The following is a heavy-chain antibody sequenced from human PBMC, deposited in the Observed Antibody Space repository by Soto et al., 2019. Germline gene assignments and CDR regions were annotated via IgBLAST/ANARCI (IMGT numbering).Heavy chain of an antibody. D-gene: IGHD4-17*01. J-gene: IGHJ5*02. Sequence: QVQLVQSGAEVKKPGASVKVSCKASGYIFTNYDINWVRQATGQGLEYLGWINPNSGNTGYVQKFQGRVTMTRNTSVXTADMELNSLRSEDTAVYYCARGIKYGHYSRWFDPWGQGTLVTVSS. CDR1: GYIFTNYD. CDR3: ARGIKYGHYSRWFDP. V-gene: IGHV1-8*01. CDR2: INPNSGNT.